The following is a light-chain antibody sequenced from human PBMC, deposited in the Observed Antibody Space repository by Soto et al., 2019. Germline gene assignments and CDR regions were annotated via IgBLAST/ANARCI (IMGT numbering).Light chain of an antibody. CDR1: NSNIGSNT. CDR2: GND. Sequence: QSVLTQPPSASGTPGQRVTISCSGSNSNIGSNTVNWYQQFPGTAPRFLIYGNDQRPSGVPDRFSASKSGTSASLAISGLQSEDEADYYCAVWDDSLRGRVFGGGTKRTVL. J-gene: IGLJ2*01. CDR3: AVWDDSLRGRV. V-gene: IGLV1-44*01.